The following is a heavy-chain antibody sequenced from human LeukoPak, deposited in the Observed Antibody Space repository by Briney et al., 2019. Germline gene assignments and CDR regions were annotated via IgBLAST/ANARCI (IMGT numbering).Heavy chain of an antibody. CDR2: IFASGST. CDR1: GASISSGSYY. Sequence: SETLSLTCTVSGASISSGSYYWNWIRQPAGKGLEWIGRIFASGSTNYNPSLRSRVTISVDTSKNQFSLKLSSVTAADTAVYYCARSSEGRYYYDSSGFSYYYYYMDVWGKGTTVTISS. V-gene: IGHV4-61*02. CDR3: ARSSEGRYYYDSSGFSYYYYYMDV. J-gene: IGHJ6*03. D-gene: IGHD3-22*01.